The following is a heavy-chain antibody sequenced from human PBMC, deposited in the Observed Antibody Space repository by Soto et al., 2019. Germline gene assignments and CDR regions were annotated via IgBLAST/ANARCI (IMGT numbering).Heavy chain of an antibody. CDR2: IYYSGST. V-gene: IGHV4-59*08. D-gene: IGHD6-19*01. J-gene: IGHJ4*02. CDR3: ASRPVAGTLRFDY. Sequence: SETLSLTCTVSGGSINNYYWSWIRQPPGKGLEWIGYIYYSGSTNYNPSLKSRVTISVDTSKNQFSLKLSSVTAADTAVYYCASRPVAGTLRFDYWGQGTLVTVSS. CDR1: GGSINNYY.